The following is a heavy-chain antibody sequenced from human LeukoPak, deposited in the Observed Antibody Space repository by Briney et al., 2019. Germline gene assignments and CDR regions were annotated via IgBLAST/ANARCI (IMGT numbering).Heavy chain of an antibody. V-gene: IGHV4-59*08. CDR1: GASLSRYY. D-gene: IGHD6-13*01. CDR3: ARHNGVAAVAPFDY. J-gene: IGHJ4*02. Sequence: EPSETLSLTCTVSGASLSRYYWSWIRQPPGKGLEWIGYIYYSGSTNYNPSLKSRVTISVDTSKNQFSLKLSSVTAADTAVYYCARHNGVAAVAPFDYWGQGTLVTVSS. CDR2: IYYSGST.